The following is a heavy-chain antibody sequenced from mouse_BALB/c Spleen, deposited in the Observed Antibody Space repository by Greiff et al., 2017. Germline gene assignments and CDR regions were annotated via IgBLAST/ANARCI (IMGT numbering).Heavy chain of an antibody. CDR1: GFTFSSYA. CDR3: ARGYGSSSFDY. V-gene: IGHV5-6-5*01. Sequence: EVKVVESGGGLVKPGGSLKLSCAASGFTFSSYAMSWVRQTPEKRLEWVASISSGGSTYYPDSVKGRFTISRDNARNILYLQMSSLRSEDTAMYYCARGYGSSSFDYWGQGTTLTVSS. CDR2: ISSGGST. D-gene: IGHD1-1*01. J-gene: IGHJ2*01.